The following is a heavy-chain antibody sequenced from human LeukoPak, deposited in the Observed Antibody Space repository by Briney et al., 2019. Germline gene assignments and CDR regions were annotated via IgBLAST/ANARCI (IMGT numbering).Heavy chain of an antibody. J-gene: IGHJ4*02. CDR2: INHSGST. Sequence: GSLRLSCAASGFTFSSYSMNWVRQPPGKGLEWIGEINHSGSTNYNPSLKSRVTISVDTSKNQFSLKLSSVTAADTAVYYCARGEIVVVTAFDYWGQGTLVTVSS. V-gene: IGHV4-34*01. CDR1: GFTFSSYS. D-gene: IGHD3-22*01. CDR3: ARGEIVVVTAFDY.